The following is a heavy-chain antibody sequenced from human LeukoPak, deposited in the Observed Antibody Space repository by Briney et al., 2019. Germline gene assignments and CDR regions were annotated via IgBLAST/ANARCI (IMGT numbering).Heavy chain of an antibody. Sequence: PSETLSLTCTVSGGSISSYYWSWIRQPPGKGLEWIGYIYYSGSTYYNPSLKSRVTISVDTSKNQFSLKLSSVTAADTAVYYCARNVDTAMANAFDIWGQGTMVTVSS. CDR3: ARNVDTAMANAFDI. J-gene: IGHJ3*02. D-gene: IGHD5-18*01. CDR2: IYYSGST. CDR1: GGSISSYY. V-gene: IGHV4-59*12.